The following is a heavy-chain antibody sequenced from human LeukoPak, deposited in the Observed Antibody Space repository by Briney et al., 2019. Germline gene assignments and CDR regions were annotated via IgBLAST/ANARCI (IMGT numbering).Heavy chain of an antibody. J-gene: IGHJ4*02. CDR1: GFTFSSYG. D-gene: IGHD6-19*01. Sequence: PGGSLRLSSAASGFTFSSYGMHWVRQAPDKGLERVAFIRYDGGNKYYADSMKGRFTISRDNSKNTRYLQINSLRAEDTAVYYCAKDSRRYSNGWHFDYWGQGILVTVSS. CDR2: IRYDGGNK. CDR3: AKDSRRYSNGWHFDY. V-gene: IGHV3-30*02.